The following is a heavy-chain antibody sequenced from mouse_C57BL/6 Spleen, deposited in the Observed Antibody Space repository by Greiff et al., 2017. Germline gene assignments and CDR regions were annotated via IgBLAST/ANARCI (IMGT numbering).Heavy chain of an antibody. CDR1: GYTFTSYW. V-gene: IGHV1-64*01. D-gene: IGHD2-2*01. J-gene: IGHJ3*01. Sequence: QVHVKQPGAELVKPGASVKLSCKASGYTFTSYWMHWVKQRPGQGLEWIGMIHPNSGSTNYNEKFKSKATLTVDKSSSTAYMQLSSLTSEDSAVYYCASPYGYDEAWFAYWGQGTLVTVSA. CDR3: ASPYGYDEAWFAY. CDR2: IHPNSGST.